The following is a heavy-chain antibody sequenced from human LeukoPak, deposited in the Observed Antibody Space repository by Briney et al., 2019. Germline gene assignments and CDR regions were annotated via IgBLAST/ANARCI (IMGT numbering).Heavy chain of an antibody. J-gene: IGHJ4*02. CDR3: ARGSADEDHGNNYFDY. V-gene: IGHV4-59*01. D-gene: IGHD1-14*01. Sequence: SETLSLTCTVPGGSISSYYWSWIRQPPGKGLEWIGYIYYSGSTNYNPSLKSRVTISVDTSKNQFSLKLSSVTAADTAVYYCARGSADEDHGNNYFDYWGQGTLVTVSS. CDR2: IYYSGST. CDR1: GGSISSYY.